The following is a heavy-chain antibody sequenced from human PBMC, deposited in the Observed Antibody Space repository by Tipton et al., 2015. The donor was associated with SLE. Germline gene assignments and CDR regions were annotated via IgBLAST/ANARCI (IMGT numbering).Heavy chain of an antibody. Sequence: TLSLTCAVYGGSFSGHYWSWIRQPPGEGLECVGELNHSGGTNSNPSLKSRVTISLDTSKNQFSLNLSSVTAADTAVYYCARGLGSPFDYWGQGTLVTVSS. D-gene: IGHD3-16*01. CDR1: GGSFSGHY. V-gene: IGHV4-34*01. CDR3: ARGLGSPFDY. CDR2: LNHSGGT. J-gene: IGHJ4*01.